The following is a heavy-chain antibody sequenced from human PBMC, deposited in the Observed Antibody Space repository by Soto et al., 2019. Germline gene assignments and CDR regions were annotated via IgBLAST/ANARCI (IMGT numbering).Heavy chain of an antibody. CDR3: ARDSVGYYYDRSGPAYYYYGMDV. D-gene: IGHD3-22*01. CDR1: GFTVSSNY. J-gene: IGHJ6*02. CDR2: IYSGGST. Sequence: PGGSLRLSCAASGFTVSSNYMSWVRQAPGKGLEWVSVIYSGGSTYYADSVKGRFTISRDNSKNTLYLQMNSLRAEDTAVYYCARDSVGYYYDRSGPAYYYYGMDVWGQGTRVTVSS. V-gene: IGHV3-53*01.